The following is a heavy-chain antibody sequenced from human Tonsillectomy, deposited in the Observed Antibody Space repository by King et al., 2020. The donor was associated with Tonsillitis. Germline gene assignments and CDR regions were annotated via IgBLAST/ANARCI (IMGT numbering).Heavy chain of an antibody. CDR1: GFTFSSYA. J-gene: IGHJ4*02. CDR2: ISYDGSNK. V-gene: IGHV3-30-3*01. D-gene: IGHD1-26*01. CDR3: ARDQGLVGATSFDY. Sequence: VQLVESGGGVVQPGRSLRLSCAASGFTFSSYAMHWVRQAPGKGLEWVALISYDGSNKYYADSVKGRFTTSRDNSKSTLYLQMNSMRVEDTAVYYCARDQGLVGATSFDYWGQGTLVTVSS.